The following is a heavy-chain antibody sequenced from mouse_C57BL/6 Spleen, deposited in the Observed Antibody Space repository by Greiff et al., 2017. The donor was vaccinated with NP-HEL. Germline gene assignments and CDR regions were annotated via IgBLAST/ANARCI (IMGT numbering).Heavy chain of an antibody. D-gene: IGHD1-1*01. J-gene: IGHJ1*03. CDR2: INPYNGGT. CDR3: ARSDYYGSSHYWYFDV. Sequence: EVQLQQSGPVLVKPGASVKMSCKASGYTFTDYYMNWVKQSHGKSLEWIGVINPYNGGTSYNQKFKGKATLTVDKSSSTAYMELNSLTSEDSAVYYCARSDYYGSSHYWYFDVWGTGTTVTVSS. CDR1: GYTFTDYY. V-gene: IGHV1-19*01.